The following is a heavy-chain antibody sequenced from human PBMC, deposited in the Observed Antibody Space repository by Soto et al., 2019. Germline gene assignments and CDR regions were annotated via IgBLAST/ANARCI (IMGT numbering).Heavy chain of an antibody. V-gene: IGHV2-5*01. CDR1: GFSLRTSGVG. D-gene: IGHD4-17*01. CDR2: IYWNDNK. Sequence: QIALKESGPTLVKPTQTLTLTCTFSGFSLRTSGVGVGWVRQPPGKALEWLALIYWNDNKLYSPCLKSRLTVTKDTSKNHVVLTMTNMDPADTATYYCAHTPGYGDYDYYYFGVDVWGQGTTVIVSS. CDR3: AHTPGYGDYDYYYFGVDV. J-gene: IGHJ6*02.